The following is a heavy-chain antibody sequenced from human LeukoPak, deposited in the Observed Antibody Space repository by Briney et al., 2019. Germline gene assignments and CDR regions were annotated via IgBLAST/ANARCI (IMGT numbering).Heavy chain of an antibody. D-gene: IGHD3-22*01. CDR2: IYYTGYT. J-gene: IGHJ3*02. V-gene: IGHV4-39*07. CDR3: AISPYSYDSSGYSTFDI. Sequence: SETLSLTCTVAVGSISTSTYYWGWLRQPPGKGLEWIGNIYYTGYTSYNPSLKSRFTISVDPSKNQFSLKLSSVTAADTAMYYCAISPYSYDSSGYSTFDIWGQGTMVTVSS. CDR1: VGSISTSTYY.